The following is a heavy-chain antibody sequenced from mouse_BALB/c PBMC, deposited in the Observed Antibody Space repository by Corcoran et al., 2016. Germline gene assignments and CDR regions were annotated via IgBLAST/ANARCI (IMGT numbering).Heavy chain of an antibody. D-gene: IGHD1-1*01. CDR1: GFNIKDTY. CDR3: AFRFITDYAMDY. V-gene: IGHV14-3*02. Sequence: EVQLQQSGAELVKPGASVKLSCTASGFNIKDTYMHWVKQRPEQGLEWIGRIDPANGNTKYDPKFQGKATITADTSSNTAYLQLSSLTSEDTAVYYGAFRFITDYAMDYWGQGTSVTVSS. CDR2: IDPANGNT. J-gene: IGHJ4*01.